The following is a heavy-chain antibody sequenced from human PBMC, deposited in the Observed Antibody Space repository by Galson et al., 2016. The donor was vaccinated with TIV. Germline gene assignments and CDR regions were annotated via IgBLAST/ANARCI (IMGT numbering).Heavy chain of an antibody. D-gene: IGHD1-14*01. CDR1: GYSISSGYY. J-gene: IGHJ4*02. Sequence: SKTLSLTCTVSGYSISSGYYWGWIRQPPGKGLEWIASIHHSGNTNYNPSLKSRVTLSVETSKKQFSLKVSSVTAADTAVYYCARERNHSKQDFDYWGLGTLVTVFS. CDR3: ARERNHSKQDFDY. CDR2: IHHSGNT. V-gene: IGHV4-38-2*02.